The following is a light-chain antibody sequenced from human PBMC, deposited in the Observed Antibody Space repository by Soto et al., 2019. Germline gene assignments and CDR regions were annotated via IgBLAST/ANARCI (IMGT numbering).Light chain of an antibody. V-gene: IGKV1-5*03. CDR3: QQYNSYSST. Sequence: DIPMTQSPSTLSASVGDRVTITCRASQSISSWLAWYQQNPGKAPKLLIYEAPSLESGVPSRFSGSGSGTEFTLTISSLQPDDFPTYYFQQYNSYSSTFGQGTKVQIK. CDR1: QSISSW. CDR2: EAP. J-gene: IGKJ1*01.